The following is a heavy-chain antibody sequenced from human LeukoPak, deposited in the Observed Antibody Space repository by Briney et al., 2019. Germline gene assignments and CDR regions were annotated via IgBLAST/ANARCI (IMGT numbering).Heavy chain of an antibody. CDR1: GFTFSSYH. V-gene: IGHV3-21*06. D-gene: IGHD6-6*01. Sequence: PGGSLRLSCEVSGFTFSSYHMNWVRQAPGKGLEWVSSISGSSSYIYYADSLKGRFTISRDNAKNSLYLQMNSLRAEDTAVYYCARADSNIAARRIGFDYWGQGTLVTVSS. J-gene: IGHJ4*02. CDR2: ISGSSSYI. CDR3: ARADSNIAARRIGFDY.